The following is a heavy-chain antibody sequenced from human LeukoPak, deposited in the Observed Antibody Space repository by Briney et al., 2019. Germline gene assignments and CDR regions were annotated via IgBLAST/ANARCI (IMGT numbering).Heavy chain of an antibody. V-gene: IGHV5-51*01. CDR2: IYPGDSDT. CDR3: ARALLYDYYYYYMDV. D-gene: IGHD3-10*01. Sequence: GESLKISCKGSGYSFTSYWIGWVRQMPGKGLEWMGIIYPGDSDTRYSPSFQGQVTISADKSISTAYLQWSSLKASDTAVYYCARALLYDYYYYYMDVWGKGTTVTVSS. CDR1: GYSFTSYW. J-gene: IGHJ6*03.